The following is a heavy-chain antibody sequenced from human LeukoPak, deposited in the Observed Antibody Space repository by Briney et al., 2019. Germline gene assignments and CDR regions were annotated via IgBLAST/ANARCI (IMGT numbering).Heavy chain of an antibody. CDR2: INQDGSGK. J-gene: IGHJ3*01. CDR1: GFTFSSSW. D-gene: IGHD3-22*01. V-gene: IGHV3-7*02. Sequence: GGSLRLSCAASGFTFSSSWMSWVRQAPGKGLECVANINQDGSGKYYLDSLRGRFTISRDNAKNTVYLQMNSLRAEDTAVYYCARQIAYYYDSSGSFDLWGHGTMVTVSS. CDR3: ARQIAYYYDSSGSFDL.